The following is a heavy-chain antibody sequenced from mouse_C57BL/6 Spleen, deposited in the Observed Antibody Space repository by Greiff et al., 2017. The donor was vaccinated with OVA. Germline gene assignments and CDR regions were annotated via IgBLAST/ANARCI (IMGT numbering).Heavy chain of an antibody. V-gene: IGHV1-7*01. D-gene: IGHD4-1*01. CDR2: INPSSGYT. CDR3: ARRTNWDVFDY. CDR1: GYTFTSYR. Sequence: QVQLKQSGAELAKPGASVKLSCKASGYTFTSYRMHWVKQRPGQGLEWIGYINPSSGYTKYNQKFKDKATLTADKSSSTAYMQLSSLTYEDSAVYYCARRTNWDVFDYWGQGTTLTVSS. J-gene: IGHJ2*01.